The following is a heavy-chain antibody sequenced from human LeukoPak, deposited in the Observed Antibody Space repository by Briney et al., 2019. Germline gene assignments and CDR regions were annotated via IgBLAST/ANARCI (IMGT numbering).Heavy chain of an antibody. V-gene: IGHV4-34*01. D-gene: IGHD2-2*01. CDR3: ARHGRRHCPNTSRYRFDF. CDR1: GGSFSDYY. J-gene: IGHJ4*02. Sequence: SETLSLTCAVYGGSFSDYYWTWIRQPPGKGLEWVGEINQSGSTTYNPSLKSRVTISVDTSQNQFSLRLTSVTAADTAVYYCARHGRRHCPNTSRYRFDFWGPGTPVIVSS. CDR2: INQSGST.